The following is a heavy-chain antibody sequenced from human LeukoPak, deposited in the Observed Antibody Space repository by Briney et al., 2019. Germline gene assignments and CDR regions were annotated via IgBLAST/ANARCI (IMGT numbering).Heavy chain of an antibody. J-gene: IGHJ3*02. D-gene: IGHD5-24*01. CDR3: ARVEGMAIHDAFDI. CDR2: IYYSGST. V-gene: IGHV4-59*01. Sequence: SETLSLTCTVSGGSISSYYWSWIRQPPGKGLEWIGYIYYSGSTNYNPSLKSRVTISVDTSKNQFSLKLSSVTAADTAVYYCARVEGMAIHDAFDIWGQGTMVTVSS. CDR1: GGSISSYY.